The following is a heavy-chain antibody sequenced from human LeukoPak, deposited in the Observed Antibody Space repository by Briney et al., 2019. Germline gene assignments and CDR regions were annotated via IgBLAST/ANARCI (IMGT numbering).Heavy chain of an antibody. Sequence: TGGSLRLSCAASGFTFSSYWMSWVRQAPGKGLEWVANIKQDGSEKYYVDSVKGRFTISRDNAKNSLYLQMNSLRDEDTAVYYCARDDCGGGTCRDNFYFFGMDVWGQGTTVTAS. CDR1: GFTFSSYW. CDR2: IKQDGSEK. J-gene: IGHJ6*02. D-gene: IGHD2-15*01. V-gene: IGHV3-7*01. CDR3: ARDDCGGGTCRDNFYFFGMDV.